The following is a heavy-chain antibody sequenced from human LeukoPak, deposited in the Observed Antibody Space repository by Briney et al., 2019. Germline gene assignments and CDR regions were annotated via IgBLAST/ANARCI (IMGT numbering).Heavy chain of an antibody. V-gene: IGHV3-30*02. D-gene: IGHD6-13*01. Sequence: PGGSLRLSCAASGFTFSSYGMHWVRQAPGKGLEWVAFIRYDGSNKYYADSVKGRFTISRDNSKNTLYLQMNSLRAEDTAVYCCAKEKRSSSANWFDPWGQGTLVTVSS. CDR3: AKEKRSSSANWFDP. J-gene: IGHJ5*02. CDR2: IRYDGSNK. CDR1: GFTFSSYG.